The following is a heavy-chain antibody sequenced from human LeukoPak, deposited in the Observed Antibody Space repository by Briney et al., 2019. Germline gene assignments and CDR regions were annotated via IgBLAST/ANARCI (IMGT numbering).Heavy chain of an antibody. J-gene: IGHJ4*02. CDR2: ISGSGGST. CDR3: AKVPYYDILTGYYSNFDY. Sequence: PGGSLRLSCAASGFTYSSYAMSWVRQAPGKGLEWVSAISGSGGSTYYADSVRGRFAISRDNSKNTLYLQMNSLRAEDTAVYYCAKVPYYDILTGYYSNFDYWGQGTLVTVSS. V-gene: IGHV3-23*01. D-gene: IGHD3-9*01. CDR1: GFTYSSYA.